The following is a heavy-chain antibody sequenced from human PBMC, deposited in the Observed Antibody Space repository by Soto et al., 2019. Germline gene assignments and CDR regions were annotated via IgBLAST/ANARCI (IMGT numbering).Heavy chain of an antibody. CDR3: ARELHFDPRRDWFDP. J-gene: IGHJ5*02. D-gene: IGHD6-6*01. CDR1: GGSFSGYY. Sequence: PSETLSLTCAVYGGSFSGYYWSWIRQPPGKGLEWIGEINHSGSTNYNPSLKSRVTISVDTSKNQFSLKLSSVTAADTAVYYCARELHFDPRRDWFDPWGQGTLVTVSS. V-gene: IGHV4-34*01. CDR2: INHSGST.